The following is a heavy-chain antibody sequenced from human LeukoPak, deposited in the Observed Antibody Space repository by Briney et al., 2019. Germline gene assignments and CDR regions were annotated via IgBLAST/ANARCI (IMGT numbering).Heavy chain of an antibody. J-gene: IGHJ4*02. CDR3: AELGITMIGGV. D-gene: IGHD3-10*02. V-gene: IGHV3-48*04. CDR2: ISSSGSTI. Sequence: GGSLRLSCAASGFTFSSYSMNWVRQAPGKGLEWVSYISSSGSTIYYADSVKGRFTISRDNAKNSLYLQMNSLRAEDTAVYYCAELGITMIGGVWGQGNLVTVSS. CDR1: GFTFSSYS.